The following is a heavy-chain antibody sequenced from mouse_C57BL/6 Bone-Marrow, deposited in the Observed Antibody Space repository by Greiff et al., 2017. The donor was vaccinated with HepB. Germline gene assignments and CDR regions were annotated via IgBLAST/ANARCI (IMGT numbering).Heavy chain of an antibody. J-gene: IGHJ3*01. CDR2: IYPRDGST. D-gene: IGHD1-1*01. V-gene: IGHV1-85*01. CDR1: GYTFTSYD. CDR3: ARSGSSSSY. Sequence: VKVVESGPELVKPGASVKLSCKASGYTFTSYDINWVKQRPGQGLEWIGWIYPRDGSTKYNQKFKGKATLTVDTSSSTAYMQLSSLTSEDSAVYYCARSGSSSSYWGQGTLVTVSA.